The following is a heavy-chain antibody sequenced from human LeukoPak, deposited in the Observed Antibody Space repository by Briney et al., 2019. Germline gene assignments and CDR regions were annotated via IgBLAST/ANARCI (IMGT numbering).Heavy chain of an antibody. CDR2: IIPIFGTA. D-gene: IGHD3-9*01. CDR1: GGTFSSYA. V-gene: IGHV1-69*05. J-gene: IGHJ6*03. CDR3: ARVDYDILTGYHMDV. Sequence: GSSVKVSCKASGGTFSSYAISWVRQAPGQGLEWMGRIIPIFGTANYAQKFQGRVTITTDESTSTAYMELSSLRSEDTAVYYCARVDYDILTGYHMDVWGKGTTVTVSS.